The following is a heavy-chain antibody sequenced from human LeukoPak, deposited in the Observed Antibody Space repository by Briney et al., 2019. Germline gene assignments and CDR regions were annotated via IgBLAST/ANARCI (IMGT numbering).Heavy chain of an antibody. CDR2: IKQDGSEK. D-gene: IGHD3-9*01. Sequence: GGSLRLSCAASGFTFSSYWMSWVRQAPGKGLEWVANIKQDGSEKYYVDSVKGRFTISRDNAKNSLYLQMNSLRAEDTAVYYCARDRGYFDWLKDFDYWGQGTLVTVSS. CDR3: ARDRGYFDWLKDFDY. J-gene: IGHJ4*02. V-gene: IGHV3-7*01. CDR1: GFTFSSYW.